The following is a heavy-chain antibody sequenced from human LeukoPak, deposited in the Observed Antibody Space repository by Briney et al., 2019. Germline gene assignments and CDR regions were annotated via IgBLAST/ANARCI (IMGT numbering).Heavy chain of an antibody. Sequence: ASVKVSCKVSGYTLTELSMHWVRQAPGKVLAWMGGFDPEDGETIYAQKFQGRVTMTEDTSTDTAYMELSSLRSEDTAVYYCVWSGYLAGGVYWGQGTLVTVSS. CDR2: FDPEDGET. V-gene: IGHV1-24*01. D-gene: IGHD3-3*01. J-gene: IGHJ4*02. CDR3: VWSGYLAGGVY. CDR1: GYTLTELS.